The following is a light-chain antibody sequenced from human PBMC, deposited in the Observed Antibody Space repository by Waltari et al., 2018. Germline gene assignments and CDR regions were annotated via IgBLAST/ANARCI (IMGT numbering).Light chain of an antibody. V-gene: IGLV2-8*01. CDR3: SSYAGSSNFVV. J-gene: IGLJ2*01. Sequence: QSALTQPPSASGSPGPSVTISCTGTSSDVGGSNYVPWYQQHPGNAPKLMIYEVSKRPSGVPDRFSGSKSGNTASLTVSGLQAEDEADYYCSSYAGSSNFVVFGGGTKLTVL. CDR1: SSDVGGSNY. CDR2: EVS.